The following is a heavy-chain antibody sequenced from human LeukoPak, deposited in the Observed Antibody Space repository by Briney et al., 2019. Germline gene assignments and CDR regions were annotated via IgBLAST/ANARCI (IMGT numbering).Heavy chain of an antibody. D-gene: IGHD6-19*01. Sequence: GGSLRLSCAASGFTFSSYAMTWVRQAPGKGLVWVSTIGGGGGSTHYADSVKGRFTISRDNSQNTLYVQMNSLRAEDTAVYYCAKALYISGWYYDYWGQGTLVTVSS. CDR3: AKALYISGWYYDY. V-gene: IGHV3-23*01. CDR2: IGGGGGST. J-gene: IGHJ4*02. CDR1: GFTFSSYA.